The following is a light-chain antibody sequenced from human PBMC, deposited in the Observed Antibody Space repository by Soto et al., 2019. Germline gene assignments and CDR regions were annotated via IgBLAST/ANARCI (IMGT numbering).Light chain of an antibody. CDR1: SSDVGGYNY. Sequence: QSALTQPASVSGSPGQSITISCTGTSSDVGGYNYVSWYQQHPGKVPKLMIYDVSSRPSGVSNRFSGSKSGNTASLTIPGLQAEDEADYYCSSYTSSSTLVFGGGTQLTVL. CDR2: DVS. V-gene: IGLV2-14*01. J-gene: IGLJ2*01. CDR3: SSYTSSSTLV.